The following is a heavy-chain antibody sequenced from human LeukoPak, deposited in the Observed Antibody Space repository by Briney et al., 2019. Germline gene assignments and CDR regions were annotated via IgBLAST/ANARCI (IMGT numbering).Heavy chain of an antibody. D-gene: IGHD3-9*01. CDR3: ARLRYFDLLSDTHGMDV. CDR1: GGSFSGYY. CDR2: INHSGST. J-gene: IGHJ6*02. V-gene: IGHV4-34*01. Sequence: SETLSLTCAVYGGSFSGYYWSWIRQPPGKGLEWIGEINHSGSTNYNPSLKSRVTISVDTSKNQFSLKLSSVTAADTAVCYCARLRYFDLLSDTHGMDVWGQGTTVTVSS.